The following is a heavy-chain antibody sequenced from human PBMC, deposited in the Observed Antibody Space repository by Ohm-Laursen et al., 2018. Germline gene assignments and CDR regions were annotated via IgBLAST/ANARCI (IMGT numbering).Heavy chain of an antibody. Sequence: VSSVKVSCKTSGYTFINYDIDWVRQASGQGLEWMGWMNPKSGDTGYAHKFQGRVTMARNASISTANMEMSSLRSEDTAVYYCARGRLSGTRRALDIWGQGTMVTVSS. D-gene: IGHD1-7*01. V-gene: IGHV1-8*01. CDR3: ARGRLSGTRRALDI. J-gene: IGHJ3*02. CDR1: GYTFINYD. CDR2: MNPKSGDT.